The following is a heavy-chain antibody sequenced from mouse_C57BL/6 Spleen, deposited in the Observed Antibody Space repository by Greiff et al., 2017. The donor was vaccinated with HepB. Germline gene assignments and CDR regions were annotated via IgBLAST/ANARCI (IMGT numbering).Heavy chain of an antibody. Sequence: EVKLVESGGGLVKPGGSLKLSCAASGFTFSDYGMHWVRQAPEKGLEWVAYISSGSSTIYYADTVKGRFTISRDNAKNTLFLQMTSLRSEDTAMYYCARTHWDVHYFDYWGQGTTLTVSS. CDR3: ARTHWDVHYFDY. V-gene: IGHV5-17*01. J-gene: IGHJ2*01. CDR1: GFTFSDYG. D-gene: IGHD4-1*01. CDR2: ISSGSSTI.